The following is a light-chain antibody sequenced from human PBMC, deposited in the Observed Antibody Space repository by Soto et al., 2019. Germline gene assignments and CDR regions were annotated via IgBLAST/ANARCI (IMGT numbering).Light chain of an antibody. CDR2: GAS. Sequence: EIVLTQSPGTLSLSQGERATLSCRASQSVSSNSLAWYHQKPGQPPRLLMYGASSRATGIPDRFSGSGSGTTFPLTISSLQSDDFATYYCLQYNGYYRTFGQGTKVDIK. J-gene: IGKJ1*01. CDR3: LQYNGYYRT. V-gene: IGKV3-20*01. CDR1: QSVSSNS.